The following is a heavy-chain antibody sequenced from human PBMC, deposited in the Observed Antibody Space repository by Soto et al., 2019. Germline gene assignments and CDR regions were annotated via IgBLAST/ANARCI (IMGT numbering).Heavy chain of an antibody. CDR1: GYTFTDYD. CDR3: STWGRNCWYTGFF. D-gene: IGHD6-13*01. V-gene: IGHV1-8*02. J-gene: IGHJ4*02. Sequence: QVQLVQSGAEVRKPGASVKVSCKTSGYTFTDYDINWVRQAPGQGLEWVGRMNPNSGRTDYAQKLEGRVTMTRDISISTADMELSSLGYDDTAVYCGSTWGRNCWYTGFFWGQGTLVTVSS. CDR2: MNPNSGRT.